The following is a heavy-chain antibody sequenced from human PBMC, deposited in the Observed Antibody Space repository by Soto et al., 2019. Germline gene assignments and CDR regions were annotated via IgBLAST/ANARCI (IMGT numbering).Heavy chain of an antibody. CDR3: ARGLHYDFWSGSFGP. D-gene: IGHD3-3*01. V-gene: IGHV1-69*02. CDR2: IIPILGIA. CDR1: GGTFSSYT. Sequence: SVKVSCKASGGTFSSYTISWVRQAPGQGLEWMGRIIPILGIANYAQKFQGRVTITADKSTSTAYMELSSLRSEDTAVYYCARGLHYDFWSGSFGPWGQGTLVTVSS. J-gene: IGHJ5*02.